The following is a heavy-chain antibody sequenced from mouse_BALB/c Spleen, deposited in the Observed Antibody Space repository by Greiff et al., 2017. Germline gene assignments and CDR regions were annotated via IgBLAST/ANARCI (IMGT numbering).Heavy chain of an antibody. D-gene: IGHD2-4*01. CDR3: ARGDYAYL. Sequence: EVKLMESGGGLVKPGGSLKLSCAASGFPFSRNAMSWVRQSPEKRLVWFASISSGGSTYYPVSVKGRFTISRDSARNILYLQMSSLRSEDSAMYYCARGDYAYLWGQGTTLTVCS. CDR2: ISSGGST. J-gene: IGHJ2*01. V-gene: IGHV5-6-5*01. CDR1: GFPFSRNA.